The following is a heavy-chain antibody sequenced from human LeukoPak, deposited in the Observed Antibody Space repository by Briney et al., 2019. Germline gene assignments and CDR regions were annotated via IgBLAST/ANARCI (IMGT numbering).Heavy chain of an antibody. CDR2: IIPIFGTA. Sequence: SVKVSCKASGGTFSSYAISWVRQAPGQGLEWMGGIIPIFGTANYAQKFQGRVTITADESTSTAYMELSSLSSEDTAVYYCARGVGSYYYGSGSDYWGQGTLVTVSS. J-gene: IGHJ4*02. CDR1: GGTFSSYA. CDR3: ARGVGSYYYGSGSDY. V-gene: IGHV1-69*13. D-gene: IGHD3-10*01.